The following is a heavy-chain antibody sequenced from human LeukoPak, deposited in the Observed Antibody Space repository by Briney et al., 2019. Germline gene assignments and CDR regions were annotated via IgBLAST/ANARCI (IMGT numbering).Heavy chain of an antibody. CDR1: GYTFTGYY. CDR2: INPNSGGT. V-gene: IGHV1-2*02. D-gene: IGHD6-6*01. J-gene: IGHJ4*02. CDR3: ARVTVSSSARRGFDY. Sequence: ASVKVSCKASGYTFTGYYMHWVRQAPGQGLEWMGWINPNSGGTNYAQKFQGRVTMTRDTSISTAYMELSRLRSDDTAVYYCARVTVSSSARRGFDYWGQGTLVTVSS.